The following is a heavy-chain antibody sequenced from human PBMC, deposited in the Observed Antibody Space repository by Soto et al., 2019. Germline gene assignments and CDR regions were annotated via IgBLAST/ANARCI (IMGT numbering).Heavy chain of an antibody. CDR3: VCFECGRTAVVTAMEANDY. Sequence: LRLSCAASGFTFSNYWMHWVRQSPGKGLVWASRINSDETITSYADSVKGRFTISRDNAKNTLYLQMSSLRVEDTALYYCVCFECGRTAVVTAMEANDYWGQGTLVTVSS. D-gene: IGHD2-21*02. CDR2: INSDETIT. V-gene: IGHV3-74*01. J-gene: IGHJ4*02. CDR1: GFTFSNYW.